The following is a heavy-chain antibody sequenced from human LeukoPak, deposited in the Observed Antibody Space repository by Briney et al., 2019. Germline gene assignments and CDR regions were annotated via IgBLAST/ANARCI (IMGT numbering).Heavy chain of an antibody. CDR1: GYTFTSYG. D-gene: IGHD3-22*01. CDR2: INTNTGNP. V-gene: IGHV7-4-1*02. Sequence: GPVKVSCKASGYTFTSYGISWVRQAPGQGLEWMGWINTNTGNPTYAQGFTGRFVFSLDTSVSTAYLQISSLKAEDTAVYYCHYYDSSGPMAFDIWGQGTMVTVSS. CDR3: HYYDSSGPMAFDI. J-gene: IGHJ3*02.